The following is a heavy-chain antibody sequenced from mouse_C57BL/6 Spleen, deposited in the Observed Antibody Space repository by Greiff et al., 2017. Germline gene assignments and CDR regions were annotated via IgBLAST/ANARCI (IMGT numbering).Heavy chain of an antibody. V-gene: IGHV5-17*01. CDR2: ISSGSSTI. Sequence: EVMLVESGGGLVKPGGSLKLSCAASGFTFSDYGMHWVRQAPEKGLEWVAYISSGSSTIYYADTVKGRFTISRDNAKNTLFLQMTSLRSEDTAVYYCARDYGGYFDVWGTGTTVTVSS. CDR3: ARDYGGYFDV. D-gene: IGHD1-1*02. CDR1: GFTFSDYG. J-gene: IGHJ1*03.